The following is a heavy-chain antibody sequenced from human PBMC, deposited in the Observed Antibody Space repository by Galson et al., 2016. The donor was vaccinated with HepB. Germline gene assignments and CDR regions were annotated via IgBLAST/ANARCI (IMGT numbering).Heavy chain of an antibody. CDR3: ARESSLYTGYTSGGRNDF. Sequence: CAISRDSVSSNSAAWNWIRQSPSRGLEWLGRTYCRSKCYNDYAVSVKTRITINPDTAKNQFSLQLKSVTPEDTAVYYCARESSLYTGYTSGGRNDFWGQGTLVTVSS. J-gene: IGHJ4*02. CDR1: RDSVSSNSAA. V-gene: IGHV6-1*01. D-gene: IGHD6-19*01. CDR2: TYCRSKCYN.